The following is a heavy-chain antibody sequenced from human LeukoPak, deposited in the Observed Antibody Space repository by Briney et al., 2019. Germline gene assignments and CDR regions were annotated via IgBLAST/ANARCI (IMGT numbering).Heavy chain of an antibody. D-gene: IGHD3-3*01. J-gene: IGHJ5*02. V-gene: IGHV4-34*01. CDR3: ASATIFGVVTTS. CDR2: INHSGST. Sequence: SETLSLTCAVYGGSFSGYYWSWIRQPPGKGLEWIGEINHSGSTNHNPSLKSRVTISVDTSKNQFSLKLSSVTAADTAVYYCASATIFGVVTTSWGQGTLVTVSS. CDR1: GGSFSGYY.